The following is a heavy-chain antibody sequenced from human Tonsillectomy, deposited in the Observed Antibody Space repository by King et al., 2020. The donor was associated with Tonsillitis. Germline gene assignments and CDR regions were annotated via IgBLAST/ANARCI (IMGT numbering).Heavy chain of an antibody. CDR1: GFTFSTYW. Sequence: VQLVESGGGLVQPGGSLRLSCAASGFTFSTYWMSWVRQAPGKGLEWVANIKQDGSEKDYVDSVKGRFTISRDNANNSLYLQMNSLRAEDTAVYYCARGCGRGYDILTGYYNYYYYMDVWGKGTTVTVSS. CDR3: ARGCGRGYDILTGYYNYYYYMDV. V-gene: IGHV3-7*03. D-gene: IGHD3-9*01. CDR2: IKQDGSEK. J-gene: IGHJ6*03.